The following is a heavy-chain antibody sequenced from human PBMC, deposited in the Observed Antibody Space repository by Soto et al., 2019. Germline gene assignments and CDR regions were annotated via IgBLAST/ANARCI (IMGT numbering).Heavy chain of an antibody. Sequence: EVQLLESGGGLVQPGGSLRLSCAASGFTFSSYAMSWVRQAPGKGLEWVSAISGSGGSTYYADSVKGRFTISRDNSKNPLYLQMNSLRAEDTAVYYCAKRTPCGGACYSYPHYWGQGTMVTVSS. J-gene: IGHJ4*02. D-gene: IGHD2-21*02. CDR3: AKRTPCGGACYSYPHY. CDR1: GFTFSSYA. CDR2: ISGSGGST. V-gene: IGHV3-23*01.